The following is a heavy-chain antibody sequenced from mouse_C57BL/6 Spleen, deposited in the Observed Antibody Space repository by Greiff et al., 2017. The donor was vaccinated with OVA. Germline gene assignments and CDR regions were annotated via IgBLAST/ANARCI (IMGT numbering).Heavy chain of an antibody. V-gene: IGHV3-1*01. D-gene: IGHD2-2*01. CDR2: ISYSGST. CDR3: ARALSYGYDGGFFDY. CDR1: GYSITSGYD. J-gene: IGHJ2*01. Sequence: DVKLVESGPGMVKPSQSLSLTCTVTGYSITSGYDWHWIRHFPGNKLEWMGYISYSGSTHYNPSLKSRISITHDTSKNHFFLKLNSVTTEDTATYYCARALSYGYDGGFFDYWGQGTTLTVSS.